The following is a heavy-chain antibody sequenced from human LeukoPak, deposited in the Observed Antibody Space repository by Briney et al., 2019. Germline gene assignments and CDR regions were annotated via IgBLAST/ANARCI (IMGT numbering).Heavy chain of an antibody. CDR3: ARMGYSYGYGEDY. CDR2: IYHSGST. J-gene: IGHJ4*02. V-gene: IGHV4-31*03. CDR1: GGSISSGGYY. D-gene: IGHD5-18*01. Sequence: SETLSLTCTVSGGSISSGGYYWSWIRQHPVKGLEWIGYIYHSGSTYYNPSLKSRVTISVDTSKNQFSLKLSSVTAADTAVYYCARMGYSYGYGEDYWGQGTLVTVSS.